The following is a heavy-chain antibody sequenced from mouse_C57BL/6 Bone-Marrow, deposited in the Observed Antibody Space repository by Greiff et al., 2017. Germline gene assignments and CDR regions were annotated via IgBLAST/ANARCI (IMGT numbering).Heavy chain of an antibody. V-gene: IGHV7-3*01. J-gene: IGHJ2*01. D-gene: IGHD2-3*01. Sequence: EVMLVESGGGLVQPGGSLSLSCAASGFTFTDYYMSWVRQPPGKALEWLGFIRNKANGYTTEYSASVKGRFTISRDNSQSILYLQMNALRAEDSAPYNCARYERWYYFDYWGQGTTLTVSS. CDR2: IRNKANGYTT. CDR3: ARYERWYYFDY. CDR1: GFTFTDYY.